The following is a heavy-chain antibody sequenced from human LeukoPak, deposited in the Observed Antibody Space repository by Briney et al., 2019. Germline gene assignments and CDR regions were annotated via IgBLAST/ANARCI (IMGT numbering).Heavy chain of an antibody. Sequence: GGSLRLSCAASGFTFSSYVMHWVRQAPGKGLEWVAVISYDGSNKYYADSVKGRFTISRDNSKNTLYLQMNSLRAEDTAVYYCAKGPLFDYWGQGTLVTVSS. CDR1: GFTFSSYV. V-gene: IGHV3-30*18. CDR2: ISYDGSNK. CDR3: AKGPLFDY. J-gene: IGHJ4*02.